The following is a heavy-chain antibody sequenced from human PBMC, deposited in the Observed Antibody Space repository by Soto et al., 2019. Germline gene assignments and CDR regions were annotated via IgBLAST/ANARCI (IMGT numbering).Heavy chain of an antibody. D-gene: IGHD3-3*01. J-gene: IGHJ6*03. V-gene: IGHV3-11*01. Sequence: GGSLRLSCAASGFTFSDYYMSWIRQAPGKGLEWVSYISSSGSTIYYADSVKGRFTISRDNAKNSLYLQMNSLRAEDTAVYYCARDSQNYDFWSGYSYYYMDVWGKGTTVTVSS. CDR2: ISSSGSTI. CDR3: ARDSQNYDFWSGYSYYYMDV. CDR1: GFTFSDYY.